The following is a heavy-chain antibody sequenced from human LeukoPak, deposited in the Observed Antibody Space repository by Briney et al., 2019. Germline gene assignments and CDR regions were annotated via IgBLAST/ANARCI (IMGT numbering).Heavy chain of an antibody. Sequence: GGSLRLSCAASGFTVSSNYMSWVRQAPGKGLGWVSVIYSGGSTYYADSVKGRFSISRDNSKNTLYLQMNSLRAEDTAVYYCARSVGAVAGTFDYWGQKNLVTVSS. V-gene: IGHV3-53*01. CDR1: GFTVSSNY. CDR3: ARSVGAVAGTFDY. CDR2: IYSGGST. J-gene: IGHJ4*02. D-gene: IGHD6-19*01.